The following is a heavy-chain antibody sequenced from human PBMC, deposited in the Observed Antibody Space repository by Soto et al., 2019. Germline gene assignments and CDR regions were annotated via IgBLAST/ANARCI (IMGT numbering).Heavy chain of an antibody. CDR3: ARDKITGYFDY. D-gene: IGHD2-8*02. CDR1: GGSFSGYY. CDR2: INHSGST. Sequence: SETLSLTCAVYGGSFSGYYWTWIRQPPGTGLEWIGEINHSGSTNYNPSLKSRVTISVDTSKNQFSLKLTSVTAADTAVYYCARDKITGYFDYWGQGALVTVSS. V-gene: IGHV4-34*01. J-gene: IGHJ4*02.